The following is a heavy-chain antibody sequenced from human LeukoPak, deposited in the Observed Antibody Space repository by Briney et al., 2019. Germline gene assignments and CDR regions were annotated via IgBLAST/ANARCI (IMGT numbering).Heavy chain of an antibody. D-gene: IGHD6-19*01. Sequence: ASVKVSCKASGSTFTSYYIHWVRQAPGQGLEWMGIINPSGGSTSYAQKFQGRVTMTRDTSASTVYMELSSLRSEDTAVYYCARAVAGHDAFDIWGQGTMVTVSS. CDR2: INPSGGST. J-gene: IGHJ3*02. CDR1: GSTFTSYY. V-gene: IGHV1-46*01. CDR3: ARAVAGHDAFDI.